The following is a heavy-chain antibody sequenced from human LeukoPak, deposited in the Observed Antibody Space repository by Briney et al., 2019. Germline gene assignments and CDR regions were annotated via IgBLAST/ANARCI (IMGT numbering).Heavy chain of an antibody. D-gene: IGHD4-17*01. V-gene: IGHV3-30*18. J-gene: IGHJ4*02. Sequence: AGGSLRLSCAASGFTFSSYGMHWVRQAPGKGLEWVAVISYDGSNKYYADSVKGRFTISRDDSKNTLYPQMNSLRAEDTAVYYCAKDDYGDYFDYWGQGTLVTVSS. CDR2: ISYDGSNK. CDR1: GFTFSSYG. CDR3: AKDDYGDYFDY.